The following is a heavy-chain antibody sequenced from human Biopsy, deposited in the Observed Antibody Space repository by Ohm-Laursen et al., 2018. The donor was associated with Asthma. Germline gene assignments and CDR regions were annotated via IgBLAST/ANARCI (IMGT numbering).Heavy chain of an antibody. CDR2: IYYSGST. V-gene: IGHV4-31*11. Sequence: SDTLSLTCAVSGGSISSGGYYWSWIRQHPGKGLEWIGYIYYSGSTYYNPSLKGRVTISVDTSKNQFSLKLSSVTAADTAVYYCARGPPVDREDWGQGTLVTVSS. CDR3: ARGPPVDRED. D-gene: IGHD5-24*01. CDR1: GGSISSGGYY. J-gene: IGHJ4*02.